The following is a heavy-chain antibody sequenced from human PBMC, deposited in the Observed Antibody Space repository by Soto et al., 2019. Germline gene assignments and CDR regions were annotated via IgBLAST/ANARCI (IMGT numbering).Heavy chain of an antibody. D-gene: IGHD3-22*01. CDR2: ISGSGGST. V-gene: IGHV3-23*01. J-gene: IGHJ4*02. CDR1: GFTFSSYA. CDR3: AKMGDYYYDSSGYPTPDY. Sequence: GGSLRLSCAASGFTFSSYAMSWVRQAPGKGLEWVSAISGSGGSTYYADSVKGRFTISRDNSKNTLYLQMNSLRAEDTAVYYWAKMGDYYYDSSGYPTPDYWGQGTLVTVSS.